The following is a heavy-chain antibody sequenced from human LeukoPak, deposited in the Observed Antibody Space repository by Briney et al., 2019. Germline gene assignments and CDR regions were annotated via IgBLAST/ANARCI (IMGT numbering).Heavy chain of an antibody. J-gene: IGHJ4*02. CDR1: GFTFSTSW. D-gene: IGHD6-13*01. CDR2: ISSDGSAT. CDR3: ARVRSSSWYDY. Sequence: PGGSLRLSCATSGFTFSTSWMHWVRQAPGKGLVWVSLISSDGSATTYADSVKGRFTISRDNVKNTLYLQMNSLRVEDTALYYCARVRSSSWYDYWGQGALVTASS. V-gene: IGHV3-74*01.